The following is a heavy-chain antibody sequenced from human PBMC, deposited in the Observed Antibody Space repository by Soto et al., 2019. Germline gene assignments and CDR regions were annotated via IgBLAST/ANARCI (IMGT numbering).Heavy chain of an antibody. J-gene: IGHJ5*02. CDR1: GYTFTSNS. CDR3: ARVWGSYRAPSGGAGFDP. V-gene: IGHV1-18*04. Sequence: QVQLVQSGAELKKPGASVKVSCAASGYTFTSNSITWVRQAPGQGLEWMGGISAYNGETSYAEKFQGRLTMTTDTSTSTAYMELRSLRSGDTAVYYCARVWGSYRAPSGGAGFDPWGQGTLVTVSS. D-gene: IGHD3-16*02. CDR2: ISAYNGET.